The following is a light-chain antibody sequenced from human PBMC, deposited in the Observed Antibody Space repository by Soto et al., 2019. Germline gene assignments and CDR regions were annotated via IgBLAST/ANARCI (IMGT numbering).Light chain of an antibody. Sequence: QSVLTQPPSVSGAPGQRVTISCTGSNSNIGAGYDVHWYQQLPGTAPKLLIYSNNERPSGVPDRFSGSKSGTSASLAISGLQSGDEADYYCAAWDDSLNGVIFGGGTKLTVL. CDR3: AAWDDSLNGVI. CDR2: SNN. V-gene: IGLV1-40*01. J-gene: IGLJ2*01. CDR1: NSNIGAGYD.